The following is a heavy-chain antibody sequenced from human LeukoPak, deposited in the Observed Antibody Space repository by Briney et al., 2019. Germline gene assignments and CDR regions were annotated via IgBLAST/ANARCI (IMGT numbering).Heavy chain of an antibody. J-gene: IGHJ4*02. Sequence: ASVKVSCKASDYTFTSYGINWVRQAPGQGLEWMGWISAYNGNTNYAQKLQGRVTMTTDTSTSTAYMELRSLRSDDTAVYYCARGDYYGSGTYYKKTVDYWGQGTLVTVSS. D-gene: IGHD3-10*01. CDR1: DYTFTSYG. CDR2: ISAYNGNT. V-gene: IGHV1-18*01. CDR3: ARGDYYGSGTYYKKTVDY.